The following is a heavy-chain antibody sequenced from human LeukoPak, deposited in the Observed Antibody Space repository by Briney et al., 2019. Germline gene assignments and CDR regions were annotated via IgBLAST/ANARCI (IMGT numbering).Heavy chain of an antibody. J-gene: IGHJ4*02. D-gene: IGHD3-10*01. CDR3: AKWVGRGTYHYFDY. CDR2: IRYDGSNK. CDR1: GFTFGSYG. Sequence: PGGSLRLSCAASGFTFGSYGMHWVRQAPGKGLEWVAFIRYDGSNKYYADSVKGRFTISRDNSKNTLYLQMNSLRAEDTAVYYCAKWVGRGTYHYFDYWGQGTLVTVSS. V-gene: IGHV3-30*02.